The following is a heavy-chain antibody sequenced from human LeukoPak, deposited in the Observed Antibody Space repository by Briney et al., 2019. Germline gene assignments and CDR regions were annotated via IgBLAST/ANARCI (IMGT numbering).Heavy chain of an antibody. CDR3: ARHGYDTGNFQAHFDC. CDR1: GGSISDHY. CDR2: INYNGRT. J-gene: IGHJ4*02. V-gene: IGHV4-59*08. D-gene: IGHD3-9*01. Sequence: SETLSLTCSVSGGSISDHYWSWIRQPPGKGLQWIGYINYNGRTNYNPSLTSRVTVSVDTSKDQFSLKLSSVTAADTAVYYCARHGYDTGNFQAHFDCWGQGILVTVSS.